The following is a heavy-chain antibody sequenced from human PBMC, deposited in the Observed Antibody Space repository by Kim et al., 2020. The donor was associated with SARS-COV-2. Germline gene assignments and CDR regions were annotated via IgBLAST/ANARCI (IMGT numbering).Heavy chain of an antibody. V-gene: IGHV4-59*08. J-gene: IGHJ4*02. CDR1: GGSISSYY. CDR3: ARHPPRTSLFDY. CDR2: IYYSGST. D-gene: IGHD1-7*01. Sequence: SETLSLTCTVSGGSISSYYWSWIRQPPGKGLEWIGYIYYSGSTNYNPSLKSRVTISVDTSKNQFSLKLSSVTAADTAVYYCARHPPRTSLFDYWGQGTLVTVSS.